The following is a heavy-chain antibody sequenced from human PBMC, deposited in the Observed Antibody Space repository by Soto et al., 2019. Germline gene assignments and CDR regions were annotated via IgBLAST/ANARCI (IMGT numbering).Heavy chain of an antibody. Sequence: GGSLRLSCAASGFYFSVFGMHWVRQAPGKGLEWVGVISNDGKNEYYADSVRGRFTVSRDNSKNTLYLQMNSLRAEDTAVYYCARDSNWANWFDPWGQGTLVTVSS. CDR2: ISNDGKNE. J-gene: IGHJ5*02. CDR3: ARDSNWANWFDP. D-gene: IGHD3-16*01. V-gene: IGHV3-30*03. CDR1: GFYFSVFG.